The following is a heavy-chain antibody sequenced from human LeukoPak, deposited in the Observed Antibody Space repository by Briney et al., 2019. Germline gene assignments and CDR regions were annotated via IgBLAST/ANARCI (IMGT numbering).Heavy chain of an antibody. V-gene: IGHV3-48*03. J-gene: IGHJ4*02. D-gene: IGHD5-12*01. CDR2: ISSSGTTI. CDR3: ARDPDNSGNDYGPY. CDR1: GFTFSSYE. Sequence: GGSLRLSCAASGFTFSSYEMNWVRQAPGKGLEWVSYISSSGTTISYADSVKGRFTISRDNAKNSLYLQMNSLRAEDTAIYYCARDPDNSGNDYGPYWGQGTLVTVSS.